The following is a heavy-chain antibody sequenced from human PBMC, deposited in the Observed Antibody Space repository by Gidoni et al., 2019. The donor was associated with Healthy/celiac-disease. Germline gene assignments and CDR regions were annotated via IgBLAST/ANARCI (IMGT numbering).Heavy chain of an antibody. V-gene: IGHV1-2*02. D-gene: IGHD7-27*01. CDR3: ARSLYNWGMSEVEY. CDR2: INPNSVGT. J-gene: IGHJ4*02. CDR1: GYTFPGYY. Sequence: QVQLVQSGAEVKKPGASVKVSCKASGYTFPGYYMHWVRQAPGQGLEWMGWINPNSVGTNYAQKFQGRVTMTRDTSISTAYMELSRLRSDDTAGYYCARSLYNWGMSEVEYWGQGTLVTVSS.